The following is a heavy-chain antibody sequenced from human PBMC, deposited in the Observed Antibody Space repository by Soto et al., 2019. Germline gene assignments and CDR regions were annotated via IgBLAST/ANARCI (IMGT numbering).Heavy chain of an antibody. V-gene: IGHV5-51*01. D-gene: IGHD5-12*01. Sequence: PGESLKIACRGSGYYSTSYWIAWVRQMSGKGLEWLGSVYVSDSETKYSPSFQGQVTISADKATNTAYLHWNSLKASDTGMYYCARRGTLSGRDAFDVWGEGTMVTVSS. CDR1: GYYSTSYW. CDR3: ARRGTLSGRDAFDV. J-gene: IGHJ3*01. CDR2: VYVSDSET.